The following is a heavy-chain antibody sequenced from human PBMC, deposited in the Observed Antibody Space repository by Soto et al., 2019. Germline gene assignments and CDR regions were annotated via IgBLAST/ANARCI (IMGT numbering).Heavy chain of an antibody. J-gene: IGHJ5*02. Sequence: ASVKVSCKASGYTFTSYYMHWVRQAPGQGLEWMGIINPSGGSTSYAQKFQGRVTMTRDTSTSTVYMELSSLRSEDTAVYYCARGVQYYDSSGPFHNWFDPWGQGTLVTVSS. CDR1: GYTFTSYY. CDR2: INPSGGST. D-gene: IGHD3-22*01. V-gene: IGHV1-46*01. CDR3: ARGVQYYDSSGPFHNWFDP.